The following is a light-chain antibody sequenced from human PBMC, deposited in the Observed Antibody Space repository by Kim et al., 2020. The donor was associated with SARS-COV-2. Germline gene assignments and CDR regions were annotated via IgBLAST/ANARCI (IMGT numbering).Light chain of an antibody. V-gene: IGKV1-39*01. CDR1: QSISSY. J-gene: IGKJ1*01. CDR3: QQSYSTLTWT. Sequence: SVGDRVTITCRASQSISSYLNWYQQKPGKAPKLLIYAASSLQSGVPSRFSGSGSGTHFTLTISSLQPEDFATYYCQQSYSTLTWTFGQGTKVDIK. CDR2: AAS.